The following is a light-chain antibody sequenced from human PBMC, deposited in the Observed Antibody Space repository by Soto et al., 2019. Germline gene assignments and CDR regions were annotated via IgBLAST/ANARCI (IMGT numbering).Light chain of an antibody. J-gene: IGLJ1*01. CDR2: DVS. CDR1: SSDVGGYNY. Sequence: QSALTQPASVSGSPGQSIAISCTGTSSDVGGYNYVSWYQQHPGKAPKLMIYDVSNRPSGVPNRFSGSTSGNTASLTISGLQAEDEADYYCSSYTSSSTYVFGTGTKLTVL. CDR3: SSYTSSSTYV. V-gene: IGLV2-14*01.